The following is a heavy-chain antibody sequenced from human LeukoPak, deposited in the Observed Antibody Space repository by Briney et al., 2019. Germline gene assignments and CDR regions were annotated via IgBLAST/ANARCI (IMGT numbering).Heavy chain of an antibody. Sequence: GGSLRLSCAASGFTFSSYSMNWVRQAPGKGLEWVSSISSSSSYIYYADSVKGRFTISRDNAKNSLYLQMNSLRAEDTAVYYCARDLRYSGYDRSRNAFDIWGQGTMVTVSS. CDR1: GFTFSSYS. J-gene: IGHJ3*02. D-gene: IGHD5-12*01. CDR3: ARDLRYSGYDRSRNAFDI. CDR2: ISSSSSYI. V-gene: IGHV3-21*01.